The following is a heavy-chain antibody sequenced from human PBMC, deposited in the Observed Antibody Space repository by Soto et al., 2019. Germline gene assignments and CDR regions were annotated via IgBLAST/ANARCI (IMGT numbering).Heavy chain of an antibody. Sequence: QVQLQESGPGLVKPSETLSLICTVSGGSVSSGSYYWSWIRQPQGTGLEWIGYIYYSGGTNYNPSLKSRVTISVDTTKNQFALKLSSVTAAYTAVYYCARDHPRYYFAYWGQGTLVTVSS. CDR1: GGSVSSGSYY. CDR3: ARDHPRYYFAY. V-gene: IGHV4-61*01. J-gene: IGHJ4*02. CDR2: IYYSGGT.